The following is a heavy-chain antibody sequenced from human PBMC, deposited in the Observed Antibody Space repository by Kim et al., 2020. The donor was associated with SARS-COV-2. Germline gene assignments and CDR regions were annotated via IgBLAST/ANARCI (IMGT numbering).Heavy chain of an antibody. V-gene: IGHV3-49*02. D-gene: IGHD2-2*01. Sequence: EYAASVKGRFTISRDDSKSIAYLQMNSRKAEDTAVYYCTPRLKYGGWFDPWGQGTLVTVSS. CDR3: TPRLKYGGWFDP. J-gene: IGHJ5*02.